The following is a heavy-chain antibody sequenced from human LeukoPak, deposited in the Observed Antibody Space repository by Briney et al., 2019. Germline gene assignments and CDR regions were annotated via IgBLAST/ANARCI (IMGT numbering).Heavy chain of an antibody. J-gene: IGHJ6*04. Sequence: PGGSLRLSCSASGFTFSSYEMNWVRQAPGKGLEWVSYISSSGSTIYYADSVKGRFAISRDNAKNSLYLQMNSLRAEDTAVYYCAELGITMIGGVWGKGTTVTISS. D-gene: IGHD3-10*02. CDR3: AELGITMIGGV. CDR1: GFTFSSYE. CDR2: ISSSGSTI. V-gene: IGHV3-48*03.